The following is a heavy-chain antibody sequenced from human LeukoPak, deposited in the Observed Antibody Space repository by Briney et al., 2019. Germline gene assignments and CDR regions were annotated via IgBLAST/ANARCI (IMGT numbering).Heavy chain of an antibody. CDR1: GFTFSSYA. CDR3: ARAHTAMADFDY. Sequence: PGGSLRLSCAASGFTFSSYAMSWVRQAPGKGLEWVSAISGSGGSTYYADSVKGRFTISRDNSKNTLYLQMNSLRAEDMAVYYCARAHTAMADFDYWGQGTLVTVSS. J-gene: IGHJ4*02. D-gene: IGHD5-18*01. CDR2: ISGSGGST. V-gene: IGHV3-23*01.